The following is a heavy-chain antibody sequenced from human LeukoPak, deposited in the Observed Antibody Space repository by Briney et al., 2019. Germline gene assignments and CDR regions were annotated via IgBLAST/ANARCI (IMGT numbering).Heavy chain of an antibody. CDR1: GGSISSGSYY. CDR2: IYTSGST. Sequence: PSQTLSLTCTVSGGSISSGSYYWSWIRQPAGKGLEWIGRIYTSGSTNYNPSLKSRVTISVDTSKNQFSLKLSSVTAADTAVYYCARAVDPDRHPHMDVWGKGTTVTISS. CDR3: ARAVDPDRHPHMDV. J-gene: IGHJ6*03. V-gene: IGHV4-61*02. D-gene: IGHD1-14*01.